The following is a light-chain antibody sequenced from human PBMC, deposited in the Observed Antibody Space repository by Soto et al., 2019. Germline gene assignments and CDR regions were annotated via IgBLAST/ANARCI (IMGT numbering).Light chain of an antibody. Sequence: QSPAGLSLARGERAALCGRASQSVSSYLAWYHQKPGQAPRLLIYDASNRATGIPARFSGSGSATDFTLPISSQEPEDAALYYCQQRTNWPVTFGPGTKVDIK. CDR1: QSVSSY. CDR3: QQRTNWPVT. J-gene: IGKJ3*01. V-gene: IGKV3-11*01. CDR2: DAS.